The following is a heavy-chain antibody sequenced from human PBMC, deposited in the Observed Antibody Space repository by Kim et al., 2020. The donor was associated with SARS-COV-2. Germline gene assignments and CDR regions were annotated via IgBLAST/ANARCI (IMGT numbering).Heavy chain of an antibody. D-gene: IGHD6-19*01. V-gene: IGHV1-18*01. CDR2: ISAYNGNT. CDR3: ARASSGWYALDY. J-gene: IGHJ4*02. Sequence: ASVKVSCKASGYTFTIYGISWVRQAPGQGLEWMGLISAYNGNTNYAQKLQGRVTMTTDTSTSTAYMELRSLRSDDTAVYYCARASSGWYALDYWGQGTLVTVSS. CDR1: GYTFTIYG.